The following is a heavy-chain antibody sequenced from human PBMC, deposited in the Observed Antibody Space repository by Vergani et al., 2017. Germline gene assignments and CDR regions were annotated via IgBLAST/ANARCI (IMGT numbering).Heavy chain of an antibody. CDR1: NYTFRSFG. CDR2: ISGFSGDT. Sequence: QSQLVQSGAEVRKPGASLKVSCKSFNYTFRSFGITWVRQAPGQGLEWMGWISGFSGDTNYAQKFQDRVTMTTDTSTATAYMELRNLRSDDTAVYYCARDSVDSSGYNDYWGQGTLVTVSS. V-gene: IGHV1-18*01. CDR3: ARDSVDSSGYNDY. J-gene: IGHJ4*02. D-gene: IGHD6-19*01.